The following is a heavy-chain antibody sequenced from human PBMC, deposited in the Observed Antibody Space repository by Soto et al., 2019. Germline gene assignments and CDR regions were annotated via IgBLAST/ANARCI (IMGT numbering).Heavy chain of an antibody. V-gene: IGHV1-18*01. CDR1: GYTFTSYG. Sequence: QVQLVQSGAEVKKPGASVKVSCKASGYTFTSYGISWVRQAPGQGLEWMGWISAYNGNTNYAQKHQGRVTMTTDTATSTAYMELRSLRSDDTAVYYCARVPWYYYGSRSYTWPDPWGQGTLVTVSS. CDR3: ARVPWYYYGSRSYTWPDP. J-gene: IGHJ5*02. D-gene: IGHD3-10*01. CDR2: ISAYNGNT.